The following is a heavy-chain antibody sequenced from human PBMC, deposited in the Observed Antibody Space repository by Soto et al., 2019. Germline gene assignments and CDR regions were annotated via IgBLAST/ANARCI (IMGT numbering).Heavy chain of an antibody. CDR2: FDPEDGET. V-gene: IGHV1-24*01. CDR3: ATLPTLNCTNGVCYDAFDI. CDR1: GYTLTELS. Sequence: ASVKVSCKVSGYTLTELSMHWVRQAPGKGLEWMGGFDPEDGETIYAQKFQGRGTMTEDTSTDTAYMDLSSLRSEDTAVYYCATLPTLNCTNGVCYDAFDIWGQGTMVTVSS. J-gene: IGHJ3*02. D-gene: IGHD2-8*01.